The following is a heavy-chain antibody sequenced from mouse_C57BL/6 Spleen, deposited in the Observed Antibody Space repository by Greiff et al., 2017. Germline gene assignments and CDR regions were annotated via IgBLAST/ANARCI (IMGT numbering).Heavy chain of an antibody. CDR1: GFTFSDAW. CDR3: TRRYYGRYFDY. V-gene: IGHV6-6*01. D-gene: IGHD1-1*01. CDR2: IRNTANNHAT. J-gene: IGHJ2*01. Sequence: EVKVEESGGGLVQPGGSMKLSCAASGFTFSDAWMDWVRQSPEKGLEWVAEIRNTANNHATYYAESVKGRFAMSSDDSKSSVYLQMNSVRAEDTGINYCTRRYYGRYFDYWGQGTTLTVSS.